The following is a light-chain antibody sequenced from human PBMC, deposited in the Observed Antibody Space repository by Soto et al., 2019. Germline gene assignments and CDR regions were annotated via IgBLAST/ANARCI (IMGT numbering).Light chain of an antibody. CDR1: QSVSSNY. CDR2: GAS. V-gene: IGKV3-20*01. Sequence: EIVLTQSPGTRSLSPGERATLSCRASQSVSSNYLAWYQQKPGQAPRLLIYGASIRATGIPDRFSGSGSGTDFTLTISRLEPEDFAVYSCEQYGSSPLTFGGGTKVEIK. CDR3: EQYGSSPLT. J-gene: IGKJ4*01.